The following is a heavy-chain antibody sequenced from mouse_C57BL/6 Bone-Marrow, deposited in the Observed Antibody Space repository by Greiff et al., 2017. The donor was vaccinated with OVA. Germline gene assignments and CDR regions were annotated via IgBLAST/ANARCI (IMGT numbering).Heavy chain of an antibody. CDR3: ASRIYDGYYGGY. Sequence: EVQGVESGGGLVQPGGSLKLSCAASGFTFSDYYMYWVRQTPEKRLEWVAYISNGGGSTYYPDTVKGRFTISRDNAKNTLYLQMSRLKSEDTAMYYCASRIYDGYYGGYWGQGTLVTVSA. CDR1: GFTFSDYY. V-gene: IGHV5-12*01. CDR2: ISNGGGST. D-gene: IGHD2-3*01. J-gene: IGHJ3*01.